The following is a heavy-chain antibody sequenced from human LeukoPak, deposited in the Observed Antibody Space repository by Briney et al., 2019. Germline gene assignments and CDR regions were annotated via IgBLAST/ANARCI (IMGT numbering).Heavy chain of an antibody. J-gene: IGHJ4*02. CDR3: AGGLKGRYVWGRSAAGY. D-gene: IGHD3-16*01. CDR1: GGSISSGSYY. Sequence: PSETLSLTCTVSGGSISSGSYYWSWIRQPAGKGLEWIGRMYTSGNTNYNPSLKSRVTISVDTSENQFSLKLSSVTAADTAVYYCAGGLKGRYVWGRSAAGYWGQGTLVTVSS. V-gene: IGHV4-61*02. CDR2: MYTSGNT.